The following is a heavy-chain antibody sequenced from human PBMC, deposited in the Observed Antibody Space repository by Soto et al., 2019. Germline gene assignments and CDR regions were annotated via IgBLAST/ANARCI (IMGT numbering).Heavy chain of an antibody. CDR2: ISSSSSYI. V-gene: IGHV3-21*01. CDR1: GFTFSSYS. Sequence: EVQLVESGGGLVKPGGSLRLSCAASGFTFSSYSMNWVRQAPGKGLEWVSSISSSSSYIYYADSVKGRFTISRDNAKNSLYLQMNSLRAEDTAVYYCARDRSCSSTSCYHWFDPWGQGTLVTVSS. J-gene: IGHJ5*02. D-gene: IGHD2-2*01. CDR3: ARDRSCSSTSCYHWFDP.